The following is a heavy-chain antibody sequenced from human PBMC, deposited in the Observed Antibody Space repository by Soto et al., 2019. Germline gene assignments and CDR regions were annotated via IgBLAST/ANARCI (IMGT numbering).Heavy chain of an antibody. CDR2: IIPIFGTA. CDR3: ARDRYGMVRGVPFY. Sequence: QVQLVQSGAEVKKPGSSVKVSCKASGGTFSSYAISWVRQAPGQGLEWMGGIIPIFGTANYAQKFQGRVTXXAXEXXSTAYVELSSLRSEDTAVYYCARDRYGMVRGVPFYWGQGPLVTVSS. CDR1: GGTFSSYA. J-gene: IGHJ4*02. V-gene: IGHV1-69*12. D-gene: IGHD3-10*01.